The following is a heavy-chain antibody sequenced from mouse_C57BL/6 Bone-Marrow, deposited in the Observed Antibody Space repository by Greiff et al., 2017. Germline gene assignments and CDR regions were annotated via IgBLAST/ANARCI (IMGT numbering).Heavy chain of an antibody. J-gene: IGHJ4*01. V-gene: IGHV1-26*01. D-gene: IGHD2-5*01. Sequence: EVQLQQSGPELVKPGASVKISCKASGYTFTDYYMNWVKQSHGKSLEWIGDINPNNGGTSYNQKFKGKPTFTVDKSSSTASMQLSILTSEDSAVYYCPYSNPYYYAMDYWGQGTSVTVSS. CDR2: INPNNGGT. CDR3: PYSNPYYYAMDY. CDR1: GYTFTDYY.